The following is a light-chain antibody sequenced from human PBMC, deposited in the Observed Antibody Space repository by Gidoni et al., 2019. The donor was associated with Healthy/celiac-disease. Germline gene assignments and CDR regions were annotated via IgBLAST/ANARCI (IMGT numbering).Light chain of an antibody. CDR2: DAS. CDR3: QQRSNWPSLYT. Sequence: EIVLTQSPATLSLSPGERATLSCRASQSVSSYLAWYQPKPGQAPRLLIYDASNRATGIPARFSGSGSGTDFTLTISSLEPEDFAVYYCQQRSNWPSLYTFGPGTKVDIK. CDR1: QSVSSY. V-gene: IGKV3-11*01. J-gene: IGKJ3*01.